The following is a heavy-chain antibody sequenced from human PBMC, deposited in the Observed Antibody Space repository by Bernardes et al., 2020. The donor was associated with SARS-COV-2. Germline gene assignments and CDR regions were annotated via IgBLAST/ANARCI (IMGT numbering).Heavy chain of an antibody. V-gene: IGHV3-11*01. CDR1: GFLFTEYY. CDR2: ISSRGTTV. D-gene: IGHD3-16*01. J-gene: IGHJ4*02. CDR3: VRLGERTPMGGY. Sequence: GGSLRLSCKASGFLFTEYYMSWIRQVPGKGLDWVAYISSRGTTVYYADSVKGRFTISRDNDNDSLFLQMNDLRPEDTAVYYCVRLGERTPMGGYWGQGALVSVSS.